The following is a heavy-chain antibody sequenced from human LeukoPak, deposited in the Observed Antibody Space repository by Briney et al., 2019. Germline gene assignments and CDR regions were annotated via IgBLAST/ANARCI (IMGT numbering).Heavy chain of an antibody. CDR3: AKLSVAAAGT. V-gene: IGHV4-38-2*01. CDR1: GYSISSGYY. D-gene: IGHD6-13*01. J-gene: IGHJ3*01. Sequence: SETLSLTCAVSGYSISSGYYWGWIRQPPGKGLDGIGSIYHSGSTYYNTSLKSRVTISVDTSKTQFTLKLSSVTAADTAVYYCAKLSVAAAGTWGQGTMVTVSS. CDR2: IYHSGST.